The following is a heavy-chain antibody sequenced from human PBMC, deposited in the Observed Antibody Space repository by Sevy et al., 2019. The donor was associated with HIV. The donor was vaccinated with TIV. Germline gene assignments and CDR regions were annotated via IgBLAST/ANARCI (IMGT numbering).Heavy chain of an antibody. CDR2: ISDSSDRAI. J-gene: IGHJ6*02. Sequence: GGSLRLSCVASGFTFSDHYMSWVRQAPGKGLEWISYISDSSDRAIFYADSVKGRFTIPRDNAKRSLYLDISSLRVDDTAIYYCAGVARGSGSYFEYGMDVWGQGTSVTVSS. CDR1: GFTFSDHY. CDR3: AGVARGSGSYFEYGMDV. V-gene: IGHV3-11*01. D-gene: IGHD3-10*01.